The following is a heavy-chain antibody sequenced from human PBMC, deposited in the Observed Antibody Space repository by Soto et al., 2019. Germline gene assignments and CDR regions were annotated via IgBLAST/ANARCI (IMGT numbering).Heavy chain of an antibody. Sequence: PSETLSLTCAVSGGSLSCYYWTWIRQPPGKGLEWIGEINHSGSTNYNPSLKSRVTISIETSKNQFSLNLSSVTAADTAVYYCARQKEVLRFLEWLLAGLDVWGHGTTVTVSS. CDR2: INHSGST. V-gene: IGHV4-34*01. CDR3: ARQKEVLRFLEWLLAGLDV. J-gene: IGHJ6*02. CDR1: GGSLSCYY. D-gene: IGHD3-3*01.